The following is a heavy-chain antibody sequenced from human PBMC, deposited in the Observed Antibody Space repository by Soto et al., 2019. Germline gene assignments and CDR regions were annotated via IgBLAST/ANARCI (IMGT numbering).Heavy chain of an antibody. Sequence: QVQLVESGGGVVQPGRSLRLSCAASGFTFDTYGMHWVRQAPGRGLEWVAVIWYDGSIKYYADSVKGRFTISRDNSKNTMYLQMNSLRAEYTAVYYCARIDCTGNNCRPYAYSDMDVWGQVTTVTVS. V-gene: IGHV3-33*01. CDR3: ARIDCTGNNCRPYAYSDMDV. D-gene: IGHD2-8*02. CDR2: IWYDGSIK. CDR1: GFTFDTYG. J-gene: IGHJ6*02.